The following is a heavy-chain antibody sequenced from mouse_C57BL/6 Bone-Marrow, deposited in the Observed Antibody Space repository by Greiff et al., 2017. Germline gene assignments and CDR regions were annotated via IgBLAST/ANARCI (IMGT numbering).Heavy chain of an antibody. J-gene: IGHJ2*01. V-gene: IGHV1-52*01. Sequence: QVQLQQPGAELVRPGSSVKLSCKASGYTFTSYWMHWVKQRPIQGLEWIGNIDPSDSETHYNQKFKDKATLTVDKSSSTAYMQLSSLTSEDSAVYYCARCYYGISPFDYWGQGTTLTVSS. D-gene: IGHD1-1*01. CDR2: IDPSDSET. CDR3: ARCYYGISPFDY. CDR1: GYTFTSYW.